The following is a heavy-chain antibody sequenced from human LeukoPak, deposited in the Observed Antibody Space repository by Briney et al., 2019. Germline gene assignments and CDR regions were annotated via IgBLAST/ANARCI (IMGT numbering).Heavy chain of an antibody. CDR3: ALVEMSTMAYYYMDV. J-gene: IGHJ6*03. CDR1: GYTFTGYY. D-gene: IGHD5-24*01. CDR2: INPNSGGT. Sequence: GASVKVSCKASGYTFTGYYMHWVRQAPGQGLEWMGWINPNSGGTNYAQKFQGRVTMTSDTYINTAYMDVSGLTSDDTAVYYCALVEMSTMAYYYMDVWGKGTTVTVSS. V-gene: IGHV1-2*02.